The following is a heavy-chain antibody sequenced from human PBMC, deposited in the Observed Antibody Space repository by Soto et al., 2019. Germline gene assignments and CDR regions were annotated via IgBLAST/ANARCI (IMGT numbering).Heavy chain of an antibody. V-gene: IGHV1-3*01. J-gene: IGHJ5*02. Sequence: QVPLVQSGAEVKKPGASVKVSCKASGYTFTSYAMHWVRQAPGQRLEWMGWINAGNGNTKYSQKFQGRVTITRDTSASTAYMELSSLRSEDTAVYYCARDRPRNYDSSGYYYWFDPWGQGTLVTVSS. D-gene: IGHD3-22*01. CDR2: INAGNGNT. CDR3: ARDRPRNYDSSGYYYWFDP. CDR1: GYTFTSYA.